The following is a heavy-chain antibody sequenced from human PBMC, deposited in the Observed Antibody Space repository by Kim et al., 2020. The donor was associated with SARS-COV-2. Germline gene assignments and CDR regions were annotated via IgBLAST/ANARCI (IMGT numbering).Heavy chain of an antibody. CDR3: ARDEGWFSFDY. J-gene: IGHJ4*02. V-gene: IGHV4-4*07. D-gene: IGHD2-15*01. Sequence: TSNPSLKRRVTMSVDTSKNQFSLKLSSVTAADTAVHYCARDEGWFSFDYWGQGTLVTVSS.